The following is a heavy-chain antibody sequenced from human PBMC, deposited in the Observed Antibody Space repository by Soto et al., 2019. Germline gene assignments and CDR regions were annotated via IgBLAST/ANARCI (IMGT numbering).Heavy chain of an antibody. J-gene: IGHJ4*02. CDR2: ISYDGANK. CDR3: ARSIIDVGITTNYFDY. D-gene: IGHD3-22*01. Sequence: GGSLRLSCAASGFRFSDYTMNWVRQAPGKGLEWLAIISYDGANKYYSDSLKGRFTISRDNSQNTLYLQMDNLTPEDTAVYFCARSIIDVGITTNYFDYWGQGTPVTVSS. V-gene: IGHV3-30-3*01. CDR1: GFRFSDYT.